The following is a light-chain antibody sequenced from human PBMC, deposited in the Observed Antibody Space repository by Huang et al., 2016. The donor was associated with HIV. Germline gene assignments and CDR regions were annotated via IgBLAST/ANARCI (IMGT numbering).Light chain of an antibody. CDR1: QSVSSN. CDR2: GAS. CDR3: QQYNNWPPVT. Sequence: EVVMTQSPATLSVSPGERATLSCRASQSVSSNLAWYQQKPGQAPRLLIYGASTRATGSPARFSGSGSGTEFTITISSLQSEDFAVYYCQQYNNWPPVTFGQGTKLEIK. J-gene: IGKJ2*01. V-gene: IGKV3D-15*01.